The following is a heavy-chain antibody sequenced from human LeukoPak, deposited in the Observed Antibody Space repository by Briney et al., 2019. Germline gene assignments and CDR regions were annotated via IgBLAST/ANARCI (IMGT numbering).Heavy chain of an antibody. CDR3: ARDKTRGLGYSYSKSGNYFDY. J-gene: IGHJ4*02. Sequence: ETLSLTCTVSGGSISSRNYYWGWIRQPPGKGLEWVADIKQDGSEKYYVDSVKGRFTISGDNAKNSLYLQMNSLRAEDTAVYSCARDKTRGLGYSYSKSGNYFDYWGQGTLVTVSS. CDR1: GGSISSRNYY. D-gene: IGHD5-18*01. V-gene: IGHV3-7*03. CDR2: IKQDGSEK.